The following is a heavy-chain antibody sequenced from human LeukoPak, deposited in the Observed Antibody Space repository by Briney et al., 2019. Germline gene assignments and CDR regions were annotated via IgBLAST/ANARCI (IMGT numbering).Heavy chain of an antibody. CDR1: GYTFTGYH. J-gene: IGHJ3*02. V-gene: IGHV1-2*04. Sequence: ASVKVSCKASGYTFTGYHMHWVRQAPGQGLEWMGWINPNSGGTNYAQKFQGWVTMTRDTSISTAYMELSRLRSDDTAVYYCARDRALLYYYDSSGTDAFDIWGQGTMVTVSS. CDR3: ARDRALLYYYDSSGTDAFDI. D-gene: IGHD3-22*01. CDR2: INPNSGGT.